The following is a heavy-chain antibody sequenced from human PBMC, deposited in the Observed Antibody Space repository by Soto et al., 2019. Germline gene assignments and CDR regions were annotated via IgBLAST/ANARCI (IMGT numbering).Heavy chain of an antibody. J-gene: IGHJ4*02. D-gene: IGHD6-13*01. CDR3: ASAAGYSRSWFHSDY. V-gene: IGHV4-59*01. Sequence: QVQLQESGPGLVKPSETLSLTCTVSGGSISSYYWSWIRQPPGKGLEWIGYIYYSGSTNYNPSLKTPVPISVDPSTHQLSRKLSSVTAADTAVYYCASAAGYSRSWFHSDYWGQGTLVTVSS. CDR1: GGSISSYY. CDR2: IYYSGST.